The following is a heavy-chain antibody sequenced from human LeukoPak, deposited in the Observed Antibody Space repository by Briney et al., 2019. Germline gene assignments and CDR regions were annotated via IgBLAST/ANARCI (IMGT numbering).Heavy chain of an antibody. D-gene: IGHD2-2*01. Sequence: DRSLRLSCAASGFTFDDYAMHWVRQAPGKGLEWVSGISWNSGSIGYADSVKGRFTISRDNAKNSLYLQMNSLRAEDTAVYYCARDPWAGCSSTSCYHPAGFSAFDIWGQGTMVTVSS. V-gene: IGHV3-9*01. CDR1: GFTFDDYA. CDR3: ARDPWAGCSSTSCYHPAGFSAFDI. J-gene: IGHJ3*02. CDR2: ISWNSGSI.